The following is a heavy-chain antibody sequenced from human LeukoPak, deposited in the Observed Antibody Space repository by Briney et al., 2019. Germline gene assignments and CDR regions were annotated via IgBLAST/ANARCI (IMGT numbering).Heavy chain of an antibody. D-gene: IGHD4-17*01. J-gene: IGHJ4*02. CDR2: VNSDGSET. CDR1: GFTFSSHW. CDR3: GPLDYGD. Sequence: GGSLRLSCGASGFTFSSHWMHWARQSPGEGPVWVSGVNSDGSETFYADSVKGRFTISRDNVKNTVDLQMNNLRVEDTAVYYCGPLDYGDWGQGARVTVSS. V-gene: IGHV3-74*01.